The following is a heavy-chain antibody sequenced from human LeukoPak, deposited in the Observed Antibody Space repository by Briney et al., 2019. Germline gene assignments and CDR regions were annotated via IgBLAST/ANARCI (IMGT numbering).Heavy chain of an antibody. D-gene: IGHD2-21*02. J-gene: IGHJ4*02. CDR1: GYTFTGYY. CDR3: AREPTQKHIVVVTALDY. CDR2: INPNSGGK. V-gene: IGHV1-2*02. Sequence: GASVKVSCKASGYTFTGYYMHWGRQAPGQGLEWMGLINPNSGGKNYAQKFQGRVTMTRDTSISTAYMELSRLRSDDTAVYYCAREPTQKHIVVVTALDYWGQGTLVTVSS.